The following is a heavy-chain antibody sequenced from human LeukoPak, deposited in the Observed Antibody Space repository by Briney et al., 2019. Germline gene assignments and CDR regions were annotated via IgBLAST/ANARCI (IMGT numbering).Heavy chain of an antibody. D-gene: IGHD2-21*01. J-gene: IGHJ4*02. Sequence: PGGSLRVSCAASGFTVSSNYMSWVRQAPGKGLEWVSAISGSGGSTYYADSVKGRFTISRDNAKNTLYLQMNSLRAEDTAVYYCAKELYIVVGYWGQGTLVTVSS. CDR2: ISGSGGST. V-gene: IGHV3-23*01. CDR1: GFTVSSNY. CDR3: AKELYIVVGY.